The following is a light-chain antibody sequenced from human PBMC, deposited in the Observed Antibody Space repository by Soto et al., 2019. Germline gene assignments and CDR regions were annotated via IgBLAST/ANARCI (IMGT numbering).Light chain of an antibody. CDR1: QSVRSY. CDR2: AAS. J-gene: IGKJ5*01. CDR3: QQRTNWPSST. V-gene: IGKV3-11*01. Sequence: EIVLTQSPATLSLSPGERATLSCRASQSVRSYLAWYQQKPGQAPRLLIHAASSRATGIPARFSGNWSGTAFTLTISRLEPEDFAVYYCQQRTNWPSSTFGQGTRLEIK.